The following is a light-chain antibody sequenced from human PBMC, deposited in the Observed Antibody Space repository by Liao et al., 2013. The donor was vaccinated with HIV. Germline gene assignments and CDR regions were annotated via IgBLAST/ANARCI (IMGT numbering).Light chain of an antibody. CDR1: KLAYKY. V-gene: IGLV3-1*01. CDR3: LACDSSTVV. CDR2: QDS. Sequence: SYELTQPPSVSVSPGQTASIPCSGDKLAYKYASWYQQKPGQSPVLVIYQDSKRPSGIPERFSGSNSGNTATLTISGTQAMDEADYYCLACDSSTVVFGGGTKLTVL. J-gene: IGLJ2*01.